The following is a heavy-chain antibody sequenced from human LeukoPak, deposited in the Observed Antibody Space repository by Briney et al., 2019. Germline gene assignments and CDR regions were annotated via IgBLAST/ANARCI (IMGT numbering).Heavy chain of an antibody. CDR2: ISSNGGST. CDR1: GFTFSSYA. CDR3: VQHGTPFDY. V-gene: IGHV3-64D*09. Sequence: PGGSLRLSCSASGFTFSSYAMYWVRQAPGKGLEYVSVISSNGGSTYYADSVKDRFTISRDSSKNTLYLQMSSLRTEDTAVYYCVQHGTPFDYWGQGTLVTVSS. J-gene: IGHJ4*02. D-gene: IGHD6-13*01.